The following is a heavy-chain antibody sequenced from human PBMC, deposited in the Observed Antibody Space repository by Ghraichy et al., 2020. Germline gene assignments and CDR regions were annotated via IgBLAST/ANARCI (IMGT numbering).Heavy chain of an antibody. CDR1: GFSLSSSGMC. J-gene: IGHJ6*02. CDR2: IDWDDDE. Sequence: QTLSLTCTFSGFSLSSSGMCVSWIRQPPGKALEWLALIDWDDDEYYSTSLKTRLTISKDTSKNQVVLTMTNMDPVGTATYYCARIRLQVTNYSYYGMDVWGQGTTVTVSS. V-gene: IGHV2-70*01. CDR3: ARIRLQVTNYSYYGMDV. D-gene: IGHD2-21*02.